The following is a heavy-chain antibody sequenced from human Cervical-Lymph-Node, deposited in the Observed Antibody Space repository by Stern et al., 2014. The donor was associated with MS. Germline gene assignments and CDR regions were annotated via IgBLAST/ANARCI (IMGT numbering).Heavy chain of an antibody. D-gene: IGHD2-15*01. Sequence: EMQLVESGAEVKKPGESLKISCKGSGYSFTTSWIGWVRQMPGKGLVWMGFIYPADSDTRYRPSFQGQVTISADKSITTAYLQWSSLKASDTAMYYCARIHFDSYYFDYWGQGTLVTVSS. V-gene: IGHV5-51*01. CDR3: ARIHFDSYYFDY. CDR2: IYPADSDT. CDR1: GYSFTTSW. J-gene: IGHJ4*02.